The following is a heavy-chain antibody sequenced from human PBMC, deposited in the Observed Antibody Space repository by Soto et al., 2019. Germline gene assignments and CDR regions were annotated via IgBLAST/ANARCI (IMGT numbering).Heavy chain of an antibody. D-gene: IGHD3-3*01. Sequence: EVQLVQSGGGFVQPGGSLRLSCAASGFTFSRSPMSWVRQVPGKGLEWISAIRDDGSSVYYVDSVKGRFTISRDNSKNTSSLRMKTLSAEDTTIYYCVRLRYTMRDFLSAFSGDWGQGALVIVSS. CDR3: VRLRYTMRDFLSAFSGD. V-gene: IGHV3-23*04. CDR2: IRDDGSSV. J-gene: IGHJ4*02. CDR1: GFTFSRSP.